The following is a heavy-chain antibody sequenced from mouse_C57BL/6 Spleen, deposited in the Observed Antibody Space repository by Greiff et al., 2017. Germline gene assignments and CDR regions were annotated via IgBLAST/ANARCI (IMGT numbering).Heavy chain of an antibody. CDR3: ARGGFITTVVAPDYFDY. CDR1: GFNIKNTY. D-gene: IGHD1-1*01. J-gene: IGHJ2*01. Sequence: VQLQQSVAELVRPGASVKLSCTASGFNIKNTYMHWVKQRPEQGLEWIGRIDPANGNTKYAPKFQGKATITADTSSNTAYLQLSSLTSEDTAIYYCARGGFITTVVAPDYFDYWGQGPTLTVSS. CDR2: IDPANGNT. V-gene: IGHV14-3*01.